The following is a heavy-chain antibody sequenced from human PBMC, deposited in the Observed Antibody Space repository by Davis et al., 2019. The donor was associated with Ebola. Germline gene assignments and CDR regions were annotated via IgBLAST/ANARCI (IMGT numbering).Heavy chain of an antibody. Sequence: GSLRLSCTVSGGSISSYYWSWIRQPPGKGLEWIGEINHSGSTNYNPSLKSRVTISVDTSKNQFSLKLSSVTAADTAVYYCARPTYYYDSSGPLRYWGQGTLVTVSS. J-gene: IGHJ4*02. CDR1: GGSISSYY. V-gene: IGHV4-34*01. CDR2: INHSGST. CDR3: ARPTYYYDSSGPLRY. D-gene: IGHD3-22*01.